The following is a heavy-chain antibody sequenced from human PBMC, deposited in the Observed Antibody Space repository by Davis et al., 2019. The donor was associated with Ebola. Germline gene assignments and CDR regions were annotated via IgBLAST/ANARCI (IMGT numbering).Heavy chain of an antibody. CDR3: ARGGPVVYYYDSSGYLEDLDY. D-gene: IGHD3-22*01. CDR2: ISYDGSNK. V-gene: IGHV3-30*03. CDR1: GFTFSSYG. Sequence: GGSLRLSCAASGFTFSSYGMHWVRQAPGKGLEWVAVISYDGSNKYYADSVKGRFIISRDNSKNTLYLQMNSLRAEDTAVYYCARGGPVVYYYDSSGYLEDLDYWGQGTLVTVSS. J-gene: IGHJ4*02.